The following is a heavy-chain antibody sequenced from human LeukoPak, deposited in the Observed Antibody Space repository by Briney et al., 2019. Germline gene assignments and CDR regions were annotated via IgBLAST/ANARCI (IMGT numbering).Heavy chain of an antibody. V-gene: IGHV3-9*03. D-gene: IGHD5-12*01. CDR1: GFTFDDYA. J-gene: IGHJ3*02. CDR3: AKDRGYSGYDDALDI. CDR2: ISWNSGSI. Sequence: PGGSLRLSCAASGFTFDDYAMHWVRQAPGKGLEWVSGISWNSGSIGYADSVKGRFTISRDNAKNSLYLHMNSLRAEDMALYYCAKDRGYSGYDDALDIWGQGTMVTVSS.